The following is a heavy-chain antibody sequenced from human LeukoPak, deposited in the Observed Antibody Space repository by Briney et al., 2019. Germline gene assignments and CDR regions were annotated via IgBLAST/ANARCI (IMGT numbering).Heavy chain of an antibody. CDR2: IYTSGST. CDR1: GGSISSGTYY. V-gene: IGHV4-61*02. CDR3: ARDRDVVVVPAAGWFDP. J-gene: IGHJ5*02. Sequence: SQTLSLTCTVFGGSISSGTYYWSWIRQAAGKGLEWIGRIYTSGSTNYNPSLKSRVSISVDTSRNQFSLKLSSVTAADTAVYYCARDRDVVVVPAAGWFDPWGQGTLVTVSS. D-gene: IGHD2-2*01.